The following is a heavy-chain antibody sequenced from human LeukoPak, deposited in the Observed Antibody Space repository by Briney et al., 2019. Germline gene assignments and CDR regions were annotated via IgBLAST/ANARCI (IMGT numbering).Heavy chain of an antibody. V-gene: IGHV3-21*01. D-gene: IGHD3-22*01. J-gene: IGHJ4*02. CDR2: ISSSSSYI. CDR3: ARDLDYYDSSAHLHNDY. CDR1: GFTFSSYS. Sequence: GGSLRLSCAASGFTFSSYSMNWVRQAPGKGLEWVSSISSSSSYIYYADSVKGRFTISRDNAKNSLYLQMNSLRAEDTAVYYCARDLDYYDSSAHLHNDYWGQGTLVTVSS.